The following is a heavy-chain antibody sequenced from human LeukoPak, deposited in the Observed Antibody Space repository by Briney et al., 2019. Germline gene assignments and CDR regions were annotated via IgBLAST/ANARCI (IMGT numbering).Heavy chain of an antibody. Sequence: SETLSLTCTVSGGSISSSSYYWGWIRQPPGKGLEWIGSIYYSGSTYYNPSLKSRVTISVDTSKNQFSLKLSSVTAADTAVYYCARQYYDSSGYSLINLWGQGTMVTVSS. J-gene: IGHJ3*01. CDR1: GGSISSSSYY. CDR3: ARQYYDSSGYSLINL. D-gene: IGHD3-22*01. CDR2: IYYSGST. V-gene: IGHV4-39*01.